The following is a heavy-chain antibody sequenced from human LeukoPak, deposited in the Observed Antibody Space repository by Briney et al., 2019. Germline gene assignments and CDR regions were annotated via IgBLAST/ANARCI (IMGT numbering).Heavy chain of an antibody. CDR2: IYYSGST. D-gene: IGHD2-15*01. V-gene: IGHV4-30-4*08. J-gene: IGHJ4*02. CDR1: GDSISSGDYY. CDR3: ARGFKYCSGGSCSSPTDY. Sequence: SETLSLTCTVSGDSISSGDYYWSWIRQPPGKGLEWIGYIYYSGSTYYNPSLKSRVTISVDTSKNQFSLKLSSVTAADTAVYYCARGFKYCSGGSCSSPTDYWGQGTLVTVSS.